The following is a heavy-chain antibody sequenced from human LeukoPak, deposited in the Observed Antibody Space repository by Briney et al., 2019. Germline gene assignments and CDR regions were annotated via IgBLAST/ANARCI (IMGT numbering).Heavy chain of an antibody. J-gene: IGHJ6*03. V-gene: IGHV3-53*01. D-gene: IGHD2-15*01. CDR2: IYTGGNT. CDR1: GFAVSDSY. CDR3: AKSIGCSGGICYSADYYYYMDV. Sequence: PGGSLRLSCAASGFAVSDSYMSWVRQVPGKALEWVSFIYTGGNTYYADSVKGRFTISRDNSKNTLFLQMNSLRDDDTAVYYCAKSIGCSGGICYSADYYYYMDVWGKGTTVTVSS.